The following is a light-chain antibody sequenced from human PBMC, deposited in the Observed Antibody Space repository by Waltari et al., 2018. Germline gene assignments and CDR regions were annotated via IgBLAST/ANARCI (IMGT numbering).Light chain of an antibody. CDR3: HCRDSSNNPSWV. CDR2: GKN. CDR1: SLTRYY. Sequence: SSEVTQDPAVSVAWGQTVRNTCQGDSLTRYYPSWYHQKPGQAPVLVIYGKNNPPSGIPDRFSASNSGNTASLTITGAQAEDEADDYCHCRDSSNNPSWVFGGGTKVTVL. V-gene: IGLV3-19*01. J-gene: IGLJ3*02.